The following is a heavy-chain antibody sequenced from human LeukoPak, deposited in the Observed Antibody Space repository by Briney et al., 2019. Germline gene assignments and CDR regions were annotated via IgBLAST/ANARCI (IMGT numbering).Heavy chain of an antibody. J-gene: IGHJ4*02. CDR1: GGSFSGYY. Sequence: SETLSLTCAVYGGSFSGYYWSWIRQPPGKGLEWIGYIYYSGSTNYNPSLKSRVTISVDPSKTQFSLKLSSVTAADPAVYYCARQGPGDGYNSPFDYWGQGTLVTVSS. V-gene: IGHV4-59*08. D-gene: IGHD5-24*01. CDR2: IYYSGST. CDR3: ARQGPGDGYNSPFDY.